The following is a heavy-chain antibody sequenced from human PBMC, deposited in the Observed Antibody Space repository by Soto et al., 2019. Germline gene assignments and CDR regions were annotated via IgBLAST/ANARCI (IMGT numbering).Heavy chain of an antibody. V-gene: IGHV3-23*01. CDR2: ISGSGGTT. D-gene: IGHD6-25*01. CDR1: GFTFSSYA. Sequence: EVQLLESGGGLVQPGRSLRLSCAASGFTFSSYAMSWVRHAPGKGLEWVLAISGSGGTTYYAASVKGRFTISRDNSKNTLFLQMNSLRAEDTAVYYCAKFFVETGGSSGWPWTFHYWGQGTLVTVSS. J-gene: IGHJ4*02. CDR3: AKFFVETGGSSGWPWTFHY.